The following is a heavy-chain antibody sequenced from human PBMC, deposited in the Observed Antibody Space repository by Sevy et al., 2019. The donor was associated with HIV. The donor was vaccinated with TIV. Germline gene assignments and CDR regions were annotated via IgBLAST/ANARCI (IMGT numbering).Heavy chain of an antibody. V-gene: IGHV3-66*02. CDR1: GFTVSDNY. D-gene: IGHD5-18*01. CDR2: IYSGGST. Sequence: GGSLRLSCAASGFTVSDNYMRWVRQAPGKGLEWVSVIYSGGSTYYADSVKGRFTISRDNSKNTLYLQMNSLRTEDTAVYYCARDRRYSYGLDAFDIWGQGTMVTVSS. CDR3: ARDRRYSYGLDAFDI. J-gene: IGHJ3*02.